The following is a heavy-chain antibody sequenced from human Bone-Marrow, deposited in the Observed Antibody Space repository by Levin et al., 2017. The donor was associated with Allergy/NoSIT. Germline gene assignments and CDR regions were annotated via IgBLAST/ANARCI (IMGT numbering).Heavy chain of an antibody. CDR3: ARAYQAYIAAAGLY. J-gene: IGHJ4*02. CDR1: GFTFSSYA. CDR2: ISYDGSNK. D-gene: IGHD6-13*01. Sequence: PGGSLRLSCAASGFTFSSYAMHWVRQAPGKGLEWVAVISYDGSNKYYADSVKGRFTISRDNSKNTLYLQMNSLRAEDTAVYYCARAYQAYIAAAGLYWGQGTLVTVSS. V-gene: IGHV3-30-3*01.